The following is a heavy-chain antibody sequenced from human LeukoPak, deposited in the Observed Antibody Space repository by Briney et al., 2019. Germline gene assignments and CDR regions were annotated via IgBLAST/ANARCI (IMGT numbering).Heavy chain of an antibody. J-gene: IGHJ4*02. Sequence: GGSLRLSCAASGFTFGNFAMSWVRQAPGKGLEWVSTIGGGGVSTYHADSVKGRFTISRDNSMNTLYLQLNSLRADDTAVYYCASLAVAGYFDYWGQGTLVTVSS. CDR1: GFTFGNFA. D-gene: IGHD6-19*01. V-gene: IGHV3-23*01. CDR3: ASLAVAGYFDY. CDR2: IGGGGVST.